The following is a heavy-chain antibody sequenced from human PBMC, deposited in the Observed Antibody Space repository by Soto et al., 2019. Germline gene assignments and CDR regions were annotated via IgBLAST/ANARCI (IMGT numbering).Heavy chain of an antibody. V-gene: IGHV1-3*01. CDR1: GYTFTSYA. CDR2: INAGNGNT. Sequence: GASVKVCCKASGYTFTSYAIQWVRQAPRQRLEWMGWINAGNGNTKYSQKFQGRVTITRDTSAGTAYMELSSLRSEDTAVYYCARDPLDYSNYYYYYYMDVWGKGTTVTVSS. D-gene: IGHD4-4*01. J-gene: IGHJ6*03. CDR3: ARDPLDYSNYYYYYYMDV.